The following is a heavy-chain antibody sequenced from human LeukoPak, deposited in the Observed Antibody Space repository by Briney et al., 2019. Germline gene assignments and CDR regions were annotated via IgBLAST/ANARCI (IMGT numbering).Heavy chain of an antibody. J-gene: IGHJ4*02. CDR2: INWNGGST. D-gene: IGHD4-17*01. Sequence: RPGGSLRLSCAASGLTFSIHWMNWVRQAPGKGLEWVSGINWNGGSTGYADSVEGRFTISRDNAKNSQYLQMNSLSVEDTALYYCARAQTYGDSRLLLDYWGQGTLVTVSS. CDR3: ARAQTYGDSRLLLDY. CDR1: GLTFSIHW. V-gene: IGHV3-20*04.